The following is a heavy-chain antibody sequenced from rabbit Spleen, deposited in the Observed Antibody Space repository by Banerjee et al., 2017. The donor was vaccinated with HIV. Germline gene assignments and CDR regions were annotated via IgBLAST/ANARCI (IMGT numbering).Heavy chain of an antibody. CDR3: VRHAGYAGYGYSTLDL. Sequence: QLTETGGGLVQPGGSLTLSCKASGIDFSSYYMTWVRQAPGKGLEWTGYIDPVFGNTYYASWVNGRFTISSDNAQNTVDLQMNSLTAADTATYFCVRHAGYAGYGYSTLDLWGQGTLVTVS. V-gene: IGHV1S7*01. CDR2: IDPVFGNT. J-gene: IGHJ4*01. D-gene: IGHD8-1*01. CDR1: GIDFSSYY.